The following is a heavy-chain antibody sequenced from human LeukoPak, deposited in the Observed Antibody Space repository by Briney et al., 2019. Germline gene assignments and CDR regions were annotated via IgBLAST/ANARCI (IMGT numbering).Heavy chain of an antibody. CDR3: AKDGAWLRFDD. CDR1: GCTFSSYG. D-gene: IGHD5-12*01. CDR2: ISGSGGST. Sequence: GGSLRLSCAASGCTFSSYGMSWVRQAPGKGLEWVSAISGSGGSTYYADSVKGRFTISRDDSKNTVYLQMKNLRAEDTAVYYCAKDGAWLRFDDWGQGILVTVSS. V-gene: IGHV3-23*01. J-gene: IGHJ4*02.